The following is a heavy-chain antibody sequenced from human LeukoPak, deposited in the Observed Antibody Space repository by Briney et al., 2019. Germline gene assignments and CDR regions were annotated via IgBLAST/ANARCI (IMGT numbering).Heavy chain of an antibody. Sequence: ASVKVSCKASGYTFTSYGISWVRQAPGQGLEWMGWISAYNGNTNYAQKLQGRVTMTTDTSTSTAYMELRSLRSDDTAVYYCASTFSSGYYYHAFDIWGQGTMVTVSS. J-gene: IGHJ3*02. CDR1: GYTFTSYG. CDR3: ASTFSSGYYYHAFDI. D-gene: IGHD3-22*01. V-gene: IGHV1-18*01. CDR2: ISAYNGNT.